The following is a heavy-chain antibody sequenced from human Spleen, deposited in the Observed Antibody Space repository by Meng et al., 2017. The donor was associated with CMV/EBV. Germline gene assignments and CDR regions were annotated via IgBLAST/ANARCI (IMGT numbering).Heavy chain of an antibody. J-gene: IGHJ6*02. CDR3: ARGPMTTGLNYYYYGMDV. Sequence: ASVKVSCKASGYTFTGYYMRWVRQAPGQGLEWMGWINPNSGGTNYAQKFQGRVTMTRDTSISTAYMELSRLRSDDTAVYYCARGPMTTGLNYYYYGMDVWGQGTTVTVSS. CDR1: GYTFTGYY. D-gene: IGHD4-11*01. V-gene: IGHV1-2*02. CDR2: INPNSGGT.